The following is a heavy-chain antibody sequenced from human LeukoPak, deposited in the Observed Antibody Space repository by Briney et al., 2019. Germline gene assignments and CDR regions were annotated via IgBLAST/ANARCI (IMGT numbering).Heavy chain of an antibody. J-gene: IGHJ6*03. CDR1: GFTVSSNY. V-gene: IGHV3-66*01. CDR2: IYSGGST. CDR3: ATVRRYSYYYYMDV. Sequence: GGSLRLSCAASGFTVSSNYMSWVRQAPGKGLEWVSVIYSGGSTYYADSVKGRFTISRDNSKNTLYLQMNSLRAEDTAVYYCATVRRYSYYYYMDVWGKGTTVTVSS. D-gene: IGHD3-9*01.